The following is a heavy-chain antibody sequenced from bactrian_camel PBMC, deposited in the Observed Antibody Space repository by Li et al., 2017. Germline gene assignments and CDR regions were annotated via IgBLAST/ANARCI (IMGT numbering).Heavy chain of an antibody. J-gene: IGHJ4*01. Sequence: VQLVESGGGLVQPGGSLRLSCAASGLTFSTYAVSWVRQAPGKGLEWVLTINSAGGSTYYADSVKGRFAISRDNAKNTAYLQMNSLKTEDTAVYYCASDNQLKMVGQGTQVTVS. CDR2: INSAGGST. CDR1: GLTFSTYA. V-gene: IGHV3S40*01.